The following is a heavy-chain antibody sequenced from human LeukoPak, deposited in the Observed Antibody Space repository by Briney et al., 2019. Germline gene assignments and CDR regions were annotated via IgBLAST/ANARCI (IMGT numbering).Heavy chain of an antibody. CDR1: GYTFTGYY. J-gene: IGHJ4*02. V-gene: IGHV1-2*02. CDR2: ISPNSGGT. CDR3: ARDLRGRSSSSDY. D-gene: IGHD6-6*01. Sequence: ASVKVSCKASGYTFTGYYMHWVRQAPGQGLEWMGWISPNSGGTNYAQKFQGRVTMTRDTSISTAYMELSRLRSDDTAVYYCARDLRGRSSSSDYWGQGTLVTVSS.